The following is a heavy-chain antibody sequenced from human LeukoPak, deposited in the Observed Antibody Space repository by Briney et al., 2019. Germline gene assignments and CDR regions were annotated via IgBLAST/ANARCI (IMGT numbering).Heavy chain of an antibody. J-gene: IGHJ4*02. CDR2: LYSGGTT. CDR3: ARGVRWHDFDS. CDR1: GFAVGSSY. D-gene: IGHD4-23*01. Sequence: GGSLRLSCAASGFAVGSSYMSWVRQAPGKGLEWISVLYSGGTTYYADSVEGRFTISRDNSNNTLLLQMNSLRVEDTAVYYCARGVRWHDFDSWGQGTLVTVSS. V-gene: IGHV3-53*01.